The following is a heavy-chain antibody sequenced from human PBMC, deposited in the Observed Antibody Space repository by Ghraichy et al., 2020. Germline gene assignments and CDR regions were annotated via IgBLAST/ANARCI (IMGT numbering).Heavy chain of an antibody. CDR3: AREVRRIIYY. J-gene: IGHJ4*02. V-gene: IGHV4-30-4*01. CDR2: IYYSGST. D-gene: IGHD2-15*01. CDR1: GGSISSGDYY. Sequence: SETLSLTCTVSGGSISSGDYYWSWIRQPPGKGLDWIGYIYYSGSTYYNPSLKSRVTISVDTSKNQFSLKLSSVTAADTAVYYCAREVRRIIYYWGQGTLVTVSS.